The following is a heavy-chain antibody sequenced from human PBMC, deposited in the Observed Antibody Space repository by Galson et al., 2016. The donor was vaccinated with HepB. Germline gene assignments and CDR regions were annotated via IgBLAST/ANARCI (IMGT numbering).Heavy chain of an antibody. CDR1: GDSITNYF. J-gene: IGHJ5*02. V-gene: IGHV4-59*01. D-gene: IGHD2-21*01. Sequence: SETLSLTCSVSGDSITNYFWNWIRQSPGRGLEWIGHTSYGVTTTYNPSLRSRVTMSVDTSNNHLTLELRYATAADTAVYFCARRRAMAATIVEESWFDPWGQGTLVTVSS. CDR2: TSYGVTT. CDR3: ARRRAMAATIVEESWFDP.